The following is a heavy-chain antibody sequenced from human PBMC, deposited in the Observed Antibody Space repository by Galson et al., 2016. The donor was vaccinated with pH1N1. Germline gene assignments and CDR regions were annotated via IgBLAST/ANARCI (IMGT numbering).Heavy chain of an antibody. CDR1: GYTFTSYY. J-gene: IGHJ4*02. CDR2: INPSGGST. V-gene: IGHV1-46*03. D-gene: IGHD3-22*01. CDR3: ARSWIVVAPFDY. Sequence: QSGAEVKKPGAPVKVSCKASGYTFTSYYMHWVRQAPGQGLEWMGIINPSGGSTSYAQKFQGRVTMTRDTSTSTVYMELSSLRSEDTAVYYCARSWIVVAPFDYWGQGTLVTVSS.